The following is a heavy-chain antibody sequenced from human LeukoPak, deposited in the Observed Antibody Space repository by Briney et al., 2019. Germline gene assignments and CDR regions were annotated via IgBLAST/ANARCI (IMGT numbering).Heavy chain of an antibody. J-gene: IGHJ4*02. Sequence: GASVKVSCKASGYTFSDYAMHWVRQAPGKGLEWMGGFDPEDGETIYAQKFQGRVTMTEDTSTDTAYMELSSLRSEDTAVYYCATCRNYYDSSGYRDWGQGTLVTVSS. CDR2: FDPEDGET. V-gene: IGHV1-24*01. D-gene: IGHD3-22*01. CDR3: ATCRNYYDSSGYRD. CDR1: GYTFSDYA.